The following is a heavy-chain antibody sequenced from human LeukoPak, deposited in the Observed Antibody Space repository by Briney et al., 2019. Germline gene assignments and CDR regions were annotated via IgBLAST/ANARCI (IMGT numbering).Heavy chain of an antibody. CDR3: ARREDSGHNDF. D-gene: IGHD6-25*01. J-gene: IGHJ4*02. CDR2: VYPADSDT. Sequence: GESLKISCKGSGYSFTSYWIGWVRQTPGKGLEWMGIVYPADSDTRYNPSFQGQVTISADKSITTAYLQWSSLQASDTAIYYCARREDSGHNDFWGQGTLVTVSS. V-gene: IGHV5-51*01. CDR1: GYSFTSYW.